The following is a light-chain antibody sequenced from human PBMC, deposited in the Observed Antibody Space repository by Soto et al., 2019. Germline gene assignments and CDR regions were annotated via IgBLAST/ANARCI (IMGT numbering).Light chain of an antibody. J-gene: IGKJ5*01. CDR1: QSVSSSY. CDR3: QQYGSSPIT. CDR2: GAS. V-gene: IGKV3-20*01. Sequence: EILLTQSPGTLSLSPGERATLSCRASQSVSSSYLAWYQQKPGQAPRLLIYGASSRATGIPDRFSGSGSGTDFTLTISRLEPEDFAVYYCQQYGSSPITFGQGTDWRL.